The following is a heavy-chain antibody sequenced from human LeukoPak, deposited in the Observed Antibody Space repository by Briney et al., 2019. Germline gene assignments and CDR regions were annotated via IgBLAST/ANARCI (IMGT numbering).Heavy chain of an antibody. CDR1: GFTFSNYW. V-gene: IGHV3-7*03. D-gene: IGHD3-10*01. Sequence: GGSLRLSCAASGFTFSNYWMTWVRQAPGKGLEWVASIKQDGSEKYYVDSVKGRFTISRDNAKNSLYLQMNSLRAEVTAIYYCARDKSAGADTGSSFYYWGQGALVTVSS. J-gene: IGHJ4*02. CDR2: IKQDGSEK. CDR3: ARDKSAGADTGSSFYY.